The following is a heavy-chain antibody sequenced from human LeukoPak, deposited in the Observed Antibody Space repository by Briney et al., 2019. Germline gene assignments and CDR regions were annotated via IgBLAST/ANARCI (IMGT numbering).Heavy chain of an antibody. CDR2: INENGGET. D-gene: IGHD2-15*01. V-gene: IGHV3-7*01. CDR3: SYSANGVR. CDR1: GFTFSSYW. J-gene: IGHJ4*02. Sequence: GGSLRLSCAASGFTFSSYWMSWVRQAPGKGLEWVASINENGGETYYVDSVKGRFAVSRDNAKNSLSLQMNSLKAEDTAVYYCSYSANGVRWGQGTLVTVSS.